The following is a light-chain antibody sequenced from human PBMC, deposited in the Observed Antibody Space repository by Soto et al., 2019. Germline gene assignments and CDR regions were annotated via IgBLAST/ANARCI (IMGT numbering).Light chain of an antibody. J-gene: IGLJ3*02. V-gene: IGLV1-40*01. CDR3: QSYDSRLSGWV. Sequence: QSVLTQPPSVSGAPGQKVTISCTRSSSNIGAAYDVHWYQHLPGTAPKLLIYGNNNRPSGIPDRFSGSKSGTSASLAITGLHAEDEADYYCQSYDSRLSGWVFGGGTKLTVL. CDR1: SSNIGAAYD. CDR2: GNN.